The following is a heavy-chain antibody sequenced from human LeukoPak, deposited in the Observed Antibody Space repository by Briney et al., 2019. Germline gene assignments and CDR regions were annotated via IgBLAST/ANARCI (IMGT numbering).Heavy chain of an antibody. V-gene: IGHV4-34*01. CDR3: ASEPRFMVRGVIIKLVDY. D-gene: IGHD3-10*01. CDR1: GVSFSGYY. Sequence: PSETLSLTCAVYGVSFSGYYWTWIRQPPGKGLEWIGEINHSGSTYYNPSLKSRVTISVDTSKNHFSLKLSSVTAADTAVYYCASEPRFMVRGVIIKLVDYWGQGTLVTVSS. CDR2: INHSGST. J-gene: IGHJ4*02.